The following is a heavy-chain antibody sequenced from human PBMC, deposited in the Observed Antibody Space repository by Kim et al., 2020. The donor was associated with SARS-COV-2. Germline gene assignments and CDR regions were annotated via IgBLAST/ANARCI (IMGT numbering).Heavy chain of an antibody. V-gene: IGHV4-34*01. Sequence: HSRTDTNYPPSLKSRVTISIDTSKIQYSLRLNSVTAADTAVYYCARNDELYWGQGTLVTVSS. D-gene: IGHD1-1*01. J-gene: IGHJ4*02. CDR2: HSRTDT. CDR3: ARNDELY.